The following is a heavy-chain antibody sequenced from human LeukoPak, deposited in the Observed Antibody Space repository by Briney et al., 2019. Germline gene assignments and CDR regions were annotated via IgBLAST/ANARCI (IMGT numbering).Heavy chain of an antibody. J-gene: IGHJ3*02. D-gene: IGHD3-3*01. V-gene: IGHV3-11*04. CDR2: INSKSDTI. CDR1: GGSISSSYYY. Sequence: LSLTCTVSGGSISSSYYYWGWIRQPPGKGLEWVSYINSKSDTIYYADSVKGRFTISRDNAKNSLYLQMNSLRAEDTAVYYCARDRFQNAFDIWGQGTMVTVSS. CDR3: ARDRFQNAFDI.